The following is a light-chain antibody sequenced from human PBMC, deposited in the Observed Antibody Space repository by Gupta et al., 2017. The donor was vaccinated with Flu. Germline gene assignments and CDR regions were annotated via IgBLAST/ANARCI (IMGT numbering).Light chain of an antibody. Sequence: DIQMTQSPSTLSAFVGARVTITCRASQSISNWLAWYQQKPGKAPKLLIYKASSLESGVPSRFSGSGSGTEFTLTISSLQPDDFATYYCQLYDSDFPYIFGQGTKLEIK. CDR2: KAS. V-gene: IGKV1-5*03. CDR1: QSISNW. CDR3: QLYDSDFPYI. J-gene: IGKJ2*01.